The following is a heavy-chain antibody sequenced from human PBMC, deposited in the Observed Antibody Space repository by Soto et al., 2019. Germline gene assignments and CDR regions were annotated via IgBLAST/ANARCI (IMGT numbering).Heavy chain of an antibody. CDR1: GFSLSTSGVG. D-gene: IGHD4-17*01. CDR2: IYWDDDK. J-gene: IGHJ6*02. V-gene: IGHV2-5*02. Sequence: QITLKESGPTLVKPTQTLTLTCTFSGFSLSTSGVGVGWIRQPPGKALEWLALIYWDDDKRYSPSLKSRLTINKDTSKKQGFLTMTNMDPVDTATYYCAHMGYGDKRRTGMDVWGQGTTVTVSS. CDR3: AHMGYGDKRRTGMDV.